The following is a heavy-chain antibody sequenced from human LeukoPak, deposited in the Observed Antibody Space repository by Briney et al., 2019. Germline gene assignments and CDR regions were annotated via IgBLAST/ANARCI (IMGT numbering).Heavy chain of an antibody. CDR3: ASISIIHPFGGYYYMDV. CDR2: INQSGIT. Sequence: SETLSLTCGVYGGSFNYYYWSWIRQPPGKGLEWIGEINQSGITNYNPSLKTRVTISVDTSKKQFSLNLNSVTAADTAVYYCASISIIHPFGGYYYMDVWGKGTTVTISS. J-gene: IGHJ6*03. CDR1: GGSFNYYY. D-gene: IGHD2/OR15-2a*01. V-gene: IGHV4-34*01.